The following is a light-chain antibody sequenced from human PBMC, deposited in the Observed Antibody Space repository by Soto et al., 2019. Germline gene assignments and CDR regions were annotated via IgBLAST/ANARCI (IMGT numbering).Light chain of an antibody. J-gene: IGLJ2*01. CDR3: GTRDGSLSIVV. CDR1: SSNIGSSY. V-gene: IGLV1-51*01. Sequence: QSVLTQPPSVSAAPGKTVTISCSGSSSNIGSSYVSWYQQVPGTAPKLLIYDDNQRPSGIPDRFSGSKSGASATLGITGLQTGDEADYYCGTRDGSLSIVVFGGGTKLTVL. CDR2: DDN.